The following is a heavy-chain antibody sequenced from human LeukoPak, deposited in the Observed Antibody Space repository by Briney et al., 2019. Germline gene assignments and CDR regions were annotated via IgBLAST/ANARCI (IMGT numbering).Heavy chain of an antibody. CDR2: IYYSGST. CDR3: ARGKYSSSWYQGYYFDY. Sequence: PSETLSLTCTVSGGSISSYYWSWIRQPPGKGLEWIGYIYYSGSTNYNPSLKSRVTISVDTPKNQFSLKLSSVTAADTAVYYCARGKYSSSWYQGYYFDYWGQGTLVTVSS. J-gene: IGHJ4*02. D-gene: IGHD6-13*01. CDR1: GGSISSYY. V-gene: IGHV4-59*01.